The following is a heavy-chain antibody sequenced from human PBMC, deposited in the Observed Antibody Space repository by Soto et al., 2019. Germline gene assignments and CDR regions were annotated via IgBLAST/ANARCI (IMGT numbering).Heavy chain of an antibody. CDR1: VGSISSGSYS. J-gene: IGHJ5*02. CDR3: ARVAIFGVVRWFDP. Sequence: SETLSLSCAVSVGSISSGSYSWSWIRQPPGKGLEWIGYIYRSGSTYYNPSLKSRVTISVDRSKNQFSLKLSSVTAADTAVYYCARVAIFGVVRWFDPWGQGTLVTVSS. V-gene: IGHV4-30-2*01. D-gene: IGHD3-3*01. CDR2: IYRSGST.